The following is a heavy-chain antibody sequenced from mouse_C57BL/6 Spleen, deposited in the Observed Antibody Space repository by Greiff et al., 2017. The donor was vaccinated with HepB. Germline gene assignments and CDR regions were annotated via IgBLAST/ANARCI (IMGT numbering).Heavy chain of an antibody. V-gene: IGHV5-16*01. CDR1: GFTFSDYY. Sequence: EVMLVESEGGLVQPGSSMKLSCTASGFTFSDYYIAWVRQVPEKGLEWVANINYDGSSTYYLDSLKSRFIISRDNAKNILYLQMSSLKSEDTATYYCARGYYGYAMDYWGQGTSVTVSS. CDR3: ARGYYGYAMDY. CDR2: INYDGSST. J-gene: IGHJ4*01. D-gene: IGHD1-1*01.